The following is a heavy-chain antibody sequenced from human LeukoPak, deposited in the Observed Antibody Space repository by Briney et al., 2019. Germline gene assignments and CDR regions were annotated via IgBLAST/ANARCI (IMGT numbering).Heavy chain of an antibody. V-gene: IGHV4-59*01. CDR3: ARGLEWLLYFDY. CDR1: GGSISSYY. Sequence: KASETLSLTCTVSGGSISSYYWSWIRQPPGKGLEWIGYIYYSGSTNYNPSLTSRVTISVDTSKNQFSLKLSSVTAADTAVYYCARGLEWLLYFDYWGQGTLVTVSS. CDR2: IYYSGST. J-gene: IGHJ4*02. D-gene: IGHD3-3*01.